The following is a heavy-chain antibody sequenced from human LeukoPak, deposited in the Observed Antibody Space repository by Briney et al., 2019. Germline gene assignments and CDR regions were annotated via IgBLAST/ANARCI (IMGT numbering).Heavy chain of an antibody. Sequence: GGSLRLPCAASGFTFSSYVMHWVRQAPGKGLEWVALIWYDGSDKYYADSVKGRFTISRDNSKNTLYLQVNSLRAEDTAVYYCASEGGADCSSASCYGTDAFDIWGQGTMVTVSS. CDR3: ASEGGADCSSASCYGTDAFDI. D-gene: IGHD2-2*01. CDR1: GFTFSSYV. CDR2: IWYDGSDK. V-gene: IGHV3-33*01. J-gene: IGHJ3*02.